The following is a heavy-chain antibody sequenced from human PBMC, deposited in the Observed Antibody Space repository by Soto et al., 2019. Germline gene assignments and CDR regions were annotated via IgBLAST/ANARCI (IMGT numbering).Heavy chain of an antibody. D-gene: IGHD6-13*01. CDR2: ISSSGSTI. J-gene: IGHJ3*02. CDR3: ASRAGYSSSWYRAFDI. CDR1: GFTFSSYG. V-gene: IGHV3-48*04. Sequence: GGSLRLSCAASGFTFSSYGMHWVRQAPGKGLEWVSYISSSGSTIYYADSVKGRFTISRDNAKNSLYLQMNSLRAEDTAVYYCASRAGYSSSWYRAFDIWGQGTMVTVSS.